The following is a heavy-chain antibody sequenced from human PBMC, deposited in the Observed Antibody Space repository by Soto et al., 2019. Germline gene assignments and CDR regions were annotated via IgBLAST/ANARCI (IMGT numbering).Heavy chain of an antibody. CDR2: IYYSGST. D-gene: IGHD4-17*01. Sequence: QVQLQESGPGLVKPSQTLSLTCTVSGGSISSGGYYWSWIRQHPGKGLEWIGYIYYSGSTYYNPTLKSRVTISVDTSKNQCSLKLSSVTAADTAVYYCARSSQSTVTTLDYWGQGTLVTVSS. V-gene: IGHV4-31*03. J-gene: IGHJ4*02. CDR1: GGSISSGGYY. CDR3: ARSSQSTVTTLDY.